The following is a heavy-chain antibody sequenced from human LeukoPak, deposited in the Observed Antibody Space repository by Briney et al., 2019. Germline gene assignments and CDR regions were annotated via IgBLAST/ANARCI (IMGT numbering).Heavy chain of an antibody. J-gene: IGHJ6*02. V-gene: IGHV3-30-3*01. CDR2: ISYDGSNK. Sequence: PGRSLRLSCAASGFTFSSYAMHWVRQAPGKGLEWVAVISYDGSNKYYADSVKGRFTISRDNSKNTLYLQMNSLRAEDTAVYYCARAYCGGDCYSTYYYYGMDVWGQGTTVTVSS. D-gene: IGHD2-21*02. CDR1: GFTFSSYA. CDR3: ARAYCGGDCYSTYYYYGMDV.